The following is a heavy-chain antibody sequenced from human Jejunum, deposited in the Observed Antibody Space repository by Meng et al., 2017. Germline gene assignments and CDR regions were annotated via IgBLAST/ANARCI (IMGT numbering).Heavy chain of an antibody. V-gene: IGHV4-4*02. CDR1: GASVSDSNW. CDR2: IYHTGTT. CDR3: ARDLLGPAIAATGWFDP. J-gene: IGHJ5*02. D-gene: IGHD6-13*01. Sequence: GRLQWSGPGLVKPSGTLSLTCAVSGASVSDSNWWSWVRQPLGKALEWIGEIYHTGTTNYNPSLKSRVTMSLDKSKNQFSLELTSVTAADTAVYYCARDLLGPAIAATGWFDPWGQGTLVTVSS.